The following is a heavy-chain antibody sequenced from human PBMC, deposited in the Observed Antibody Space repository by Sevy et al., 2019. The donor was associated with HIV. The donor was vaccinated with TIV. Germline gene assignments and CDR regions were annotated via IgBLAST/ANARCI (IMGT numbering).Heavy chain of an antibody. D-gene: IGHD3-16*01. CDR3: ATDERGVDY. CDR1: GFTVSGNY. J-gene: IGHJ4*02. Sequence: GGPLRLSCAASGFTVSGNYMSWVRQAPGKGLEWVALIDGGGSTYYADSVKGRFSISRDNSKNTLSLQMNSLRVADTAVYYCATDERGVDYWGQGTLVTVSS. V-gene: IGHV3-66*01. CDR2: IDGGGST.